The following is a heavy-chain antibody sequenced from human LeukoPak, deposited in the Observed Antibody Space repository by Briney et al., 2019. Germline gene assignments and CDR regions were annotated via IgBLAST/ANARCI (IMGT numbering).Heavy chain of an antibody. CDR3: ARRGGDYSIDY. CDR1: GYSISNGYY. D-gene: IGHD4-17*01. CDR2: IYYSGST. J-gene: IGHJ4*02. V-gene: IGHV4-38-2*01. Sequence: SETLSLTCAVSGYSISNGYYWCWIRQPPRKGLEWIGSIYYSGSTYYDPSLKSRVTISVDTSKNQFSLKVSSVTAADTAVYYCARRGGDYSIDYWGQGTLVTVSS.